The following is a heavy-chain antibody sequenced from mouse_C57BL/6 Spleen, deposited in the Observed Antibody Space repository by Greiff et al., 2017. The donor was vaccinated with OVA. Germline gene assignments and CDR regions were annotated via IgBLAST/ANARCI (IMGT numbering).Heavy chain of an antibody. Sequence: EVQLVESGGGLVKPGGSLKLSCAASGFTFSSYAMSWVRQTPEKRLEWVATISDGGSYTYYPDNVKGRFTISRDNAKNNLYLQMSHLKSEDTAMYYCARDEGIYYDYDGGFAYWGQGTLVTVSA. CDR2: ISDGGSYT. CDR1: GFTFSSYA. CDR3: ARDEGIYYDYDGGFAY. V-gene: IGHV5-4*01. J-gene: IGHJ3*01. D-gene: IGHD2-4*01.